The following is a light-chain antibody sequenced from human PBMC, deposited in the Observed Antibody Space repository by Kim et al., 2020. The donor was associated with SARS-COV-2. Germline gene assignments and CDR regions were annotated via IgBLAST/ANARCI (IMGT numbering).Light chain of an antibody. CDR3: QQYDSSPYT. CDR1: QSVSNPY. Sequence: LVPGERAHLSCRASQSVSNPYLVWYQQKPGQAPRLLIYAASSRATGIPDRFSGSGSGTDFTLTISRLEPEDFAVYYCQQYDSSPYTFGQGTKLEI. V-gene: IGKV3-20*01. CDR2: AAS. J-gene: IGKJ2*01.